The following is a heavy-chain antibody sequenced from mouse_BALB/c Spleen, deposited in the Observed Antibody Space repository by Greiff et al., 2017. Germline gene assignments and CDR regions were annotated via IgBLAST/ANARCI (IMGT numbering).Heavy chain of an antibody. V-gene: IGHV5-9-3*01. J-gene: IGHJ4*01. CDR2: ISSGGSYT. CDR1: GFTFSSYA. Sequence: EVQVVESGGGLVKPGGSLKLSCAASGFTFSSYAMSWVRQTPEKRLEWVATISSGGSYTYYPDSVKGRFTISRDNAQNTLYLQMSSLRSEDTAMYYCARNIRDYAMDYWGQGTSVTVSS. CDR3: ARNIRDYAMDY.